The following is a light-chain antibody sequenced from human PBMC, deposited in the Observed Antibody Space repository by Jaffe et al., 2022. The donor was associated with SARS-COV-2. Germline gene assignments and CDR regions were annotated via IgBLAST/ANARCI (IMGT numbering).Light chain of an antibody. CDR1: SSNIANNF. CDR3: GTWDNSLTAGL. J-gene: IGLJ3*02. V-gene: IGLV1-51*01. CDR2: DNN. Sequence: QSVLTQPPSVSAAPGQKVTISCSGSSSNIANNFVSWYQHLPGTAPKLLIYDNNKRPSGIPDRFSGSKSGTSATLGITGLQTGDEADYYCGTWDNSLTAGLFGGGTKLTVL.